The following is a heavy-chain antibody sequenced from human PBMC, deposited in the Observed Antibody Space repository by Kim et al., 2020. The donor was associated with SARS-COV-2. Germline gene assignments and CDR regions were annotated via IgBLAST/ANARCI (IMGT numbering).Heavy chain of an antibody. CDR1: GGSISSSGYY. J-gene: IGHJ5*02. CDR3: AGHHRAVFRGGCRFD. V-gene: IGHV4-39*01. D-gene: IGHD2-2*01. CDR2: INCTGST. Sequence: SETLSLTCAVSGGSISSSGYYWVWLRQPPGKGLEWFVCINCTGSTYSNPSLQGTVTVSIYTYKNQLNLIVNSVAAADAADYYCAGHHRAVFRGGCRFD.